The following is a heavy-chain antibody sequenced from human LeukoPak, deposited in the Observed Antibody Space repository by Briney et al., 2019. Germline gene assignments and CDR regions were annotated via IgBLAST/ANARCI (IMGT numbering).Heavy chain of an antibody. CDR2: IYPGDSDT. CDR1: GYSFTSNW. J-gene: IGHJ4*02. D-gene: IGHD1-7*01. Sequence: GESLKISCKGSGYSFTSNWIAWVRQMPGKGLEWMGIIYPGDSDTRYSPSFQGQVTISADKSISTAYVQWSSLKASDTAMYYCARRVGNSKLDCWGQGTLVTVSS. V-gene: IGHV5-51*01. CDR3: ARRVGNSKLDC.